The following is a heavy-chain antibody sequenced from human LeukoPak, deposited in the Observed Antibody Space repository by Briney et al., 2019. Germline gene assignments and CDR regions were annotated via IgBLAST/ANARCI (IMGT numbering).Heavy chain of an antibody. D-gene: IGHD3-16*01. CDR2: INHSGST. J-gene: IGHJ4*02. Sequence: SETLSLTCAVYGGSFSGFYWNWIRHPPGKGLEWIGEINHSGSTTYNPSLKSRVTISVDTSKNQFSLKLSSVTAADTAVYYCARGLAGGGVFDYWGQGTLVTVSS. CDR3: ARGLAGGGVFDY. CDR1: GGSFSGFY. V-gene: IGHV4-34*01.